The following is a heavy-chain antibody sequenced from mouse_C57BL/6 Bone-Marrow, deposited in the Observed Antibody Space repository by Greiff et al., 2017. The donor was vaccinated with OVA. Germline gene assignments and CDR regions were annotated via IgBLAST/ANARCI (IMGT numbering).Heavy chain of an antibody. Sequence: QVQLQQSGAELARPGASVKMSCKASGYTFTSYTMHWVKQRPGQGLEWIGYINPSSGYTKYNQKFKDKATLTADKSSSTAYMQLSSLTSEDSAVYYCARWGFHWYFDVWGTGTTVTVSS. CDR1: GYTFTSYT. CDR2: INPSSGYT. V-gene: IGHV1-4*01. CDR3: ARWGFHWYFDV. J-gene: IGHJ1*03.